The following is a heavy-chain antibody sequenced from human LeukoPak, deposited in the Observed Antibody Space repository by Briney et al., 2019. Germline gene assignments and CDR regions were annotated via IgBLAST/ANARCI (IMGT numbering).Heavy chain of an antibody. J-gene: IGHJ4*02. D-gene: IGHD4-11*01. CDR2: IIPILGIA. CDR3: ARVSVTTVTTDFDN. V-gene: IGHV1-69*04. Sequence: ASVKVSCKASGGTFSSYAISWVRQAPGQGLEWMGRIIPILGIANYAQKFQGRVTITADKSTSTAYMELSSLRSEDTAVYYCARVSVTTVTTDFDNRGQGNLVTAPS. CDR1: GGTFSSYA.